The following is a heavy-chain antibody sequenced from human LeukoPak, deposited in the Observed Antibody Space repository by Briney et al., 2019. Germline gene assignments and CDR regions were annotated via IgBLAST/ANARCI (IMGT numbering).Heavy chain of an antibody. CDR3: ARSAYSSGWYFGY. CDR1: GFTFSSYG. D-gene: IGHD6-19*01. CDR2: ISGSGGST. Sequence: GGSLRLSCAASGFTFSSYGMSWVRQAPGKGLEWVSAISGSGGSTYYADSVKGRFTISRDNSKNTLYLQMNSLRAEDTAVYYCARSAYSSGWYFGYWGQGTLVTVSS. V-gene: IGHV3-23*01. J-gene: IGHJ4*02.